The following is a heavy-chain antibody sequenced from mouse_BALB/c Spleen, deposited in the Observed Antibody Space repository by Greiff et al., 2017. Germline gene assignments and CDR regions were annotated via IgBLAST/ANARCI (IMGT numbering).Heavy chain of an antibody. V-gene: IGHV5-17*02. CDR1: GFTFSSFG. D-gene: IGHD1-2*01. CDR3: ARFPTAGAMDY. Sequence: EVQLVESGGGLVQPGGSRKLSCAASGFTFSSFGMHWVRQAPEKGLEWVAYISSGSSTIYYADTVKGRFTISRDNPKNTLFLQMTSLRSEDTAMYYCARFPTAGAMDYWGQGTSVTVSS. CDR2: ISSGSSTI. J-gene: IGHJ4*01.